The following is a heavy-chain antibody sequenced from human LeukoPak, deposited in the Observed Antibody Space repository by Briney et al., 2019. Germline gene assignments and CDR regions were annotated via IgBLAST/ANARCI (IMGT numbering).Heavy chain of an antibody. CDR3: ARMGATDY. CDR2: IYYSGST. D-gene: IGHD1-26*01. V-gene: IGHV4-39*01. CDR1: AGSISSSSYY. J-gene: IGHJ4*02. Sequence: SETLSLTCTVSAGSISSSSYYWGWIRQPPGKGLEWIGSIYYSGSTYYNPSLKSRVTISVDTSKNQFSLKLSSVTAADTAVYYCARMGATDYWGQGTLVTVSS.